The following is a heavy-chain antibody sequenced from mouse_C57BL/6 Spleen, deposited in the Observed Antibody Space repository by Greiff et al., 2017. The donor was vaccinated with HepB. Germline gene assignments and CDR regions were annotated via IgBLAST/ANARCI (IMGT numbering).Heavy chain of an antibody. V-gene: IGHV1-50*01. Sequence: VQLQQPGAELVKPGASVKLSCKASGYTFTSYWMQWVNQRPGQGLEWIGEIDPSDSYTNYNQKFKGKATLTVDTSSSTAYMQLSSLTSEDSAVYYCARGRLRRPPYYAMDYWGQGTSVTVSS. CDR2: IDPSDSYT. D-gene: IGHD2-4*01. CDR1: GYTFTSYW. CDR3: ARGRLRRPPYYAMDY. J-gene: IGHJ4*01.